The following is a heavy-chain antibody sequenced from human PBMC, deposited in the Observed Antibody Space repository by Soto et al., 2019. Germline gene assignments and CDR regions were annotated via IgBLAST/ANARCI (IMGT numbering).Heavy chain of an antibody. Sequence: QITLKESGPTLVEPTQTLTLTCTFSGFSLSTTGVGVGWIRQPPGKALEWLALIYWDEDKRYSPSLKSRFTITKDTSKNHVVLTVTNMDAVDTATYYCARRSFANYFDYWGQGTLVTVSS. V-gene: IGHV2-5*02. D-gene: IGHD3-10*01. CDR3: ARRSFANYFDY. CDR2: IYWDEDK. J-gene: IGHJ4*02. CDR1: GFSLSTTGVG.